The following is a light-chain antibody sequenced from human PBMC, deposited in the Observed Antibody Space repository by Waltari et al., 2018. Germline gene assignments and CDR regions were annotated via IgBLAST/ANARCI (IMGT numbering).Light chain of an antibody. V-gene: IGKV1-39*01. CDR3: QQSYSTLTWT. CDR2: AAS. Sequence: DIQMTQSPSSLSASVGDRVTITCRASQSISWYLNWYQQKPGKAPKLLIYAASSLQSGVPAKFSGSGSGTDFTLTISSLQPEDFATYYCQQSYSTLTWTFGQGTKVEIK. J-gene: IGKJ1*01. CDR1: QSISWY.